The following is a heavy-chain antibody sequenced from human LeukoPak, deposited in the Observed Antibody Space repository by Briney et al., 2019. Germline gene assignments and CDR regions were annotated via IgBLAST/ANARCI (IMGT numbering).Heavy chain of an antibody. Sequence: PGGSLRLSCAASGFTFSDHYMDWVRQAPGKGLEWVGRTRNKANGYTTEYAASVKGRFTISRDDSKNSLYLQMNSLKIEDTAVYYCTRGGVAGNYYYPMDVWGQGTTVTVSS. CDR2: TRNKANGYTT. J-gene: IGHJ6*02. CDR1: GFTFSDHY. V-gene: IGHV3-72*01. CDR3: TRGGVAGNYYYPMDV. D-gene: IGHD2-15*01.